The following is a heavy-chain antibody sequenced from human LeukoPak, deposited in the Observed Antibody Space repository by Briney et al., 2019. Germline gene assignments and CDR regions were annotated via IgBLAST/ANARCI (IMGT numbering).Heavy chain of an antibody. V-gene: IGHV4-30-4*01. D-gene: IGHD3-9*01. CDR2: IYYSGST. Sequence: KPGGSLRLSCAASGFTFNDYYMSWIRQPPGKGLEWIGYIYYSGSTYYNPSLKSRVTISVDTSKNQFSLKLSSVTAADTAVYYCARDDYDILTGYYGMDVWGQGTTVTVSS. J-gene: IGHJ6*02. CDR3: ARDDYDILTGYYGMDV. CDR1: GFTFNDYY.